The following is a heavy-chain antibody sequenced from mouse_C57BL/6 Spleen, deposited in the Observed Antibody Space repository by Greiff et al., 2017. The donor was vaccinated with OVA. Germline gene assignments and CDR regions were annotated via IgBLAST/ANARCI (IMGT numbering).Heavy chain of an antibody. Sequence: EVKLQESGAELVKPGASVKLSCTASGFNIKDYYMHWVKQRTDQGLEWIGRIDPADGETKYAPKFQGKAPITADTSSNTDYLQLSSLTSEDTAVYYCAKGTGTLAYYFDYWGQGTTLTVSS. J-gene: IGHJ2*01. D-gene: IGHD4-1*01. V-gene: IGHV14-2*01. CDR3: AKGTGTLAYYFDY. CDR2: IDPADGET. CDR1: GFNIKDYY.